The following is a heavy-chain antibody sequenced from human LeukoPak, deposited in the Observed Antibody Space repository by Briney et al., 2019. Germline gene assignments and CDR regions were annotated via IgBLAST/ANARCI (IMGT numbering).Heavy chain of an antibody. CDR3: ATQAGTAMVIYYYGMDV. CDR2: FDPEDGET. CDR1: GYTLTELS. V-gene: IGHV1-24*01. Sequence: ASVKVSCKVSGYTLTELSMHWVRQAPGKGLEWMGGFDPEDGETIYAQKFQGRVTMTEDTSTDTAYMELSSLRSEDTAVYYCATQAGTAMVIYYYGMDVWGQGTTVTVSS. J-gene: IGHJ6*02. D-gene: IGHD5-18*01.